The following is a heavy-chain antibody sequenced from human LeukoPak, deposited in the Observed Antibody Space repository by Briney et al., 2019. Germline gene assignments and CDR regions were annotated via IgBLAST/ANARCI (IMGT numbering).Heavy chain of an antibody. Sequence: GGSLRLSCAASGFTFSSYGMHWVRQAPGKGLEWVANIKKDGSEKYFVDSVKGRFTISRDNAKRSLYLQMDSLRGEDTAVYYCARDRGQLLHHPDGSKSNKDYYYYIDVWGKGTTVTVSS. CDR3: ARDRGQLLHHPDGSKSNKDYYYYIDV. CDR2: IKKDGSEK. J-gene: IGHJ6*03. CDR1: GFTFSSYG. D-gene: IGHD2-2*01. V-gene: IGHV3-7*01.